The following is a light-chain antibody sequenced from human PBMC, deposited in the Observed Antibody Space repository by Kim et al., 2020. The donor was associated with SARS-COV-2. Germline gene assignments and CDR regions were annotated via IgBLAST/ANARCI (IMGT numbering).Light chain of an antibody. CDR3: YSYGGGYTWV. CDR2: DVS. Sequence: ISPTGANSDVGAYKYVSWYQQHPGKAPNFIIYDVSERPPGVPSRFSGSKSGNAASLTISGLQAEDEADYYCYSYGGGYTWVFGGGTKVTVL. J-gene: IGLJ3*02. CDR1: NSDVGAYKY. V-gene: IGLV2-11*01.